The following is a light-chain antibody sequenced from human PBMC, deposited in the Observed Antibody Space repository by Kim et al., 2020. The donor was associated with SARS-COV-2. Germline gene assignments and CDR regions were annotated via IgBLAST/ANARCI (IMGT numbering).Light chain of an antibody. CDR1: QGISSW. Sequence: DIQMTQSPSALSASVGDRVTITCRASQGISSWLAWYQLKPEYAPKSLIYAASSLQTVVPSRFSGSGSGTDFTLTISSLQPEDFATYYSQQYNSYPRTFGHGTKVDIK. CDR2: AAS. J-gene: IGKJ1*01. V-gene: IGKV1D-16*01. CDR3: QQYNSYPRT.